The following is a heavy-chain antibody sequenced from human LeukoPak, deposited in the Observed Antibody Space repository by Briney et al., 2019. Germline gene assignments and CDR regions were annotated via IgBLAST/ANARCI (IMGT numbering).Heavy chain of an antibody. CDR2: ISAYNGNT. CDR1: GYTFTSYG. CDR3: ARASITMVRGVLDP. J-gene: IGHJ5*02. D-gene: IGHD3-10*01. Sequence: GASVKVSCKASGYTFTSYGISWVRQAPGQGLEWMGWISAYNGNTNYAQKLQGRVTMTTDTSTSTAYMELRSLRSDDTAVYYCARASITMVRGVLDPWGQGTQVTVSS. V-gene: IGHV1-18*04.